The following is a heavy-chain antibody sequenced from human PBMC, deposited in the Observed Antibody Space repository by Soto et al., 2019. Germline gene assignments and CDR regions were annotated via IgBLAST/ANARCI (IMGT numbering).Heavy chain of an antibody. CDR1: GGSISSYY. D-gene: IGHD1-1*01. V-gene: IGHV4-59*12. CDR3: ARTERLYYYYYGMDV. Sequence: SETLSLTCTVSGGSISSYYWSWIRQPPGKGLEWIGYIYYSGSTNYNPSLKSRVTISVDTSKNQFSLKLSSVTAADTAVYYCARTERLYYYYYGMDVWGQGTTVTVSS. J-gene: IGHJ6*02. CDR2: IYYSGST.